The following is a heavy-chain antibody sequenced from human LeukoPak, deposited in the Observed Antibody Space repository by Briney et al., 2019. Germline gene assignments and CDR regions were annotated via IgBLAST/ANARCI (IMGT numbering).Heavy chain of an antibody. J-gene: IGHJ5*02. CDR3: ARDVTYYYDSSGLNWFDP. CDR2: ISSSGSTI. D-gene: IGHD3-22*01. V-gene: IGHV3-11*01. Sequence: GGSLRLSCAASGFTFSDYYMSWIRQAPGKGLGWVSYISSSGSTIYYADSVKGRFTISRDNAKNSLYLQMNSLRAEDTAVYYCARDVTYYYDSSGLNWFDPWGQGTLVTVSS. CDR1: GFTFSDYY.